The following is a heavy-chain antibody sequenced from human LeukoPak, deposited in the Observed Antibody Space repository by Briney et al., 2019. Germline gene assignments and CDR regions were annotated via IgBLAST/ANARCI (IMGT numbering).Heavy chain of an antibody. CDR3: AKGRDSTSCYDN. J-gene: IGHJ4*02. CDR2: ISGSGGST. V-gene: IGHV3-23*01. D-gene: IGHD2-2*01. CDR1: GFTFSSYW. Sequence: GGSLRLSCAASGFTFSSYWMSWVRQAPGKGLEWVSAISGSGGSTYYADSVKGRFTISRDNAKNSLYLQMNSLRAEDTAVYYCAKGRDSTSCYDNWGQGTLVTVSS.